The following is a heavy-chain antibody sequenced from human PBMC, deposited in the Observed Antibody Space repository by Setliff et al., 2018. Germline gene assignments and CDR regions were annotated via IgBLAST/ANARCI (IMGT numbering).Heavy chain of an antibody. CDR1: GGSVRGYY. CDR2: MYYSGDT. CDR3: ARGRNVAARLFDS. D-gene: IGHD6-6*01. Sequence: SETLSLTCTVSGGSVRGYYWSWIRQPPGKGLEWIGYMYYSGDTNYNPSLKSRVTISVDTSKNQFSLELRSVTAADTAVYYSARGRNVAARLFDSWGQGTLVTVSS. V-gene: IGHV4-59*08. J-gene: IGHJ4*02.